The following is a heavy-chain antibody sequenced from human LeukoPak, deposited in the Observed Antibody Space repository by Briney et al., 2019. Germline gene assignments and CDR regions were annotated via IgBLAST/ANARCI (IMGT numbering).Heavy chain of an antibody. D-gene: IGHD3-3*01. CDR1: XXTXSXYA. V-gene: IGHV3-33*01. CDR2: IWYDGSNK. CDR3: ARDVQLFLEWPKYYYGMDV. Sequence: SXXAXXXTXSXYAMSWVRQAPGKGLEWVAVIWYDGSNKYYADSVKGRFTISRDNSKNTLYLQMNSLRAEDTAVYYCARDVQLFLEWPKYYYGMDVWGQGTTVTVSS. J-gene: IGHJ6*02.